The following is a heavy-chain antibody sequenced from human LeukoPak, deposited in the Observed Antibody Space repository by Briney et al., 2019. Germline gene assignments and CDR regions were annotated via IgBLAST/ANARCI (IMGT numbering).Heavy chain of an antibody. Sequence: ASVKVSCKASGGTFSSYTISWVRQAPGRGLEWMGRIIPIFGTANYAQKFQGRVTITTDESTSTAYMELSSLRSEDTAVYYCARDSLYYYGSGSAWFDPWGQGTLVTVSS. D-gene: IGHD3-10*01. V-gene: IGHV1-69*05. CDR2: IIPIFGTA. J-gene: IGHJ5*02. CDR3: ARDSLYYYGSGSAWFDP. CDR1: GGTFSSYT.